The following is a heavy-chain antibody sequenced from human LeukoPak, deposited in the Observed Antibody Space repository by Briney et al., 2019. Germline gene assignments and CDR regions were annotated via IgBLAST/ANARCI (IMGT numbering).Heavy chain of an antibody. V-gene: IGHV3-30*18. CDR3: AKGEGYNWNPNPDY. CDR2: ISYDGSNK. Sequence: GGSLRLSCAASGFTFSRYWMSWVRQAPGKGLEWVAVISYDGSNKYYADSVKGRFTISRDNSKNTLYLQMNSLRAEDTAVYYCAKGEGYNWNPNPDYWGQGTLVTVSS. D-gene: IGHD1-20*01. J-gene: IGHJ4*02. CDR1: GFTFSRYW.